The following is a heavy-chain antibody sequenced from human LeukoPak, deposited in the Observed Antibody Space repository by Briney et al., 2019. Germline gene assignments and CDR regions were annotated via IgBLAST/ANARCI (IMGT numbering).Heavy chain of an antibody. Sequence: PSETLSLTCTVSGGSISSSSYSWGWIRQPPGKGLEWIGSIYYSGSTYYNPSLKSRVTISVDTSKNQFSLKLSSVTAADTAVYYCARHGTSGQKYYFDYWGQGTLVTVSS. V-gene: IGHV4-39*01. CDR1: GGSISSSSYS. CDR3: ARHGTSGQKYYFDY. D-gene: IGHD2-2*01. CDR2: IYYSGST. J-gene: IGHJ4*02.